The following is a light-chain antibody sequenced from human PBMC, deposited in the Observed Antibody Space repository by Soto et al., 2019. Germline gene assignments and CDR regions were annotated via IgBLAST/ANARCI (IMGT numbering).Light chain of an antibody. J-gene: IGKJ1*01. CDR2: AAS. CDR1: QSISSY. CDR3: HQSYSTPWT. Sequence: IQRTDSPSSLSAAVVNRDTITSPASQSISSYVNWDQQKPGKGPKLLIYAASSLQSGVPSRFSGSGSGTDFTLTISSLQPEDFATYYCHQSYSTPWTFGQGTKVDI. V-gene: IGKV1-39*01.